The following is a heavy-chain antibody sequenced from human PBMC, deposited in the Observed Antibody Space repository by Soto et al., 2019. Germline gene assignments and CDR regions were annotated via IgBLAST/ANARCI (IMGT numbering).Heavy chain of an antibody. CDR1: GFTFSDYY. J-gene: IGHJ3*02. Sequence: GGSLRLSCAASGFTFSDYYMSWIRQAPGKGLGWVSGMSGTGSHIFYADSMKGRFTISRDNAANSLYLQMNSLTADDTAVYYCARENYYESSGYFALDTWGQGTMVTVSS. D-gene: IGHD3-22*01. V-gene: IGHV3-11*01. CDR2: MSGTGSHI. CDR3: ARENYYESSGYFALDT.